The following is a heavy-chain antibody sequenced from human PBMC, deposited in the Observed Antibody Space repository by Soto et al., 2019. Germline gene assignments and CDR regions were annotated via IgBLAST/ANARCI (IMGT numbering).Heavy chain of an antibody. Sequence: GGSLRLSSAASGFTFSSLAMSWGRQGAGRGLDWVSAISGIGGSTYDADSVKGRFTISRDNSKNTLYLQMNSLRAEDTDVYYCAKDLNCSSTSCWRGLDYWGQGTLVTVSS. CDR3: AKDLNCSSTSCWRGLDY. J-gene: IGHJ4*02. CDR2: ISGIGGST. V-gene: IGHV3-23*01. CDR1: GFTFSSLA. D-gene: IGHD2-2*01.